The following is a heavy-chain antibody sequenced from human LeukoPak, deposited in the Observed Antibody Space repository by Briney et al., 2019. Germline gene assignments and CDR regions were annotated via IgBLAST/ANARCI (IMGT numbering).Heavy chain of an antibody. D-gene: IGHD3-22*01. CDR2: INPNSGGT. V-gene: IGHV1-2*02. CDR1: GYTFTGYY. CDR3: ARADYYDSSGYYLLAFDI. J-gene: IGHJ3*02. Sequence: GASVKVSCKASGYTFTGYYMHWVRQAPGQGLEWMGWINPNSGGTNYAQKFQGRVTMTRDTSISTAYMELSRLRSDDTAVYYCARADYYDSSGYYLLAFDIWGQGTMVTVSS.